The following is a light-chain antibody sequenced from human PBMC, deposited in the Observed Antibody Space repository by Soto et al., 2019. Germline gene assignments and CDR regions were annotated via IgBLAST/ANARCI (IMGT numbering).Light chain of an antibody. CDR2: EVS. Sequence: QSALTQPASVSGSPGQSITISCTGTSSEVDDYKYVSWYQKHPGKAPKALIYEVSNRPSGVSNRFSGSKSGNTASLTISGLQAEDEADYYCSSYTTSNTLVFGPGTKVTVL. V-gene: IGLV2-14*01. CDR1: SSEVDDYKY. J-gene: IGLJ1*01. CDR3: SSYTTSNTLV.